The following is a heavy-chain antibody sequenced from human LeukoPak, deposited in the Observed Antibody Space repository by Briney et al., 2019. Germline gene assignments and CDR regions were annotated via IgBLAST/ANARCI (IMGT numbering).Heavy chain of an antibody. CDR1: GFTFSSYA. Sequence: GGSLRLSCAASGFTFSSYAMSWVRQAPGKGLEWVSAISGSGGSTYYADSVKGRFTISRDNSKNTLHLQMNSLRAEDTAVYYCAKEGSNYPGYYGMDVWGQGTTVTVSS. D-gene: IGHD4-11*01. J-gene: IGHJ6*02. CDR2: ISGSGGST. V-gene: IGHV3-23*01. CDR3: AKEGSNYPGYYGMDV.